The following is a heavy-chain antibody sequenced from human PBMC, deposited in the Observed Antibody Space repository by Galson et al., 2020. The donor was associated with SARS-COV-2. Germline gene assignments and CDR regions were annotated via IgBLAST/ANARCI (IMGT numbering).Heavy chain of an antibody. V-gene: IGHV4-59*01. J-gene: IGHJ4*02. D-gene: IGHD1-26*01. CDR3: ARVYGTSGFDV. CDR2: IFHSGIT. CDR1: GGSISTFY. Sequence: SVTLSLTCTISGGSISTFYWSWMRQSPGKGLEWMGYIFHSGITKYNPSLQGRVTISVDTSKNQFSLNLRSVNAADTAIYYCARVYGTSGFDVWGQGTPINVSS.